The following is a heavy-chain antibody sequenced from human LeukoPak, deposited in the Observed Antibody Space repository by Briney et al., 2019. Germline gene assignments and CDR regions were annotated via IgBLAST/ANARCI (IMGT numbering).Heavy chain of an antibody. CDR2: IYHSGST. CDR1: GGSISGSNW. J-gene: IGHJ4*02. V-gene: IGHV4-4*02. D-gene: IGHD5-12*01. Sequence: PSETLSLTCAVSGGSISGSNWWSWVRQPPGKGLEWIGEIYHSGSTNYNPSLKSRVTISVDKSKNQFSLKLSSVTAADTAVYYCARVPFGGYDLDYWGQGTLVTVSS. CDR3: ARVPFGGYDLDY.